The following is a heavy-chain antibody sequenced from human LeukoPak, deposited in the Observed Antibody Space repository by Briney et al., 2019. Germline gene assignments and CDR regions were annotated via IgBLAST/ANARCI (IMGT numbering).Heavy chain of an antibody. CDR2: IYYSGTT. D-gene: IGHD6-19*01. V-gene: IGHV4-59*01. J-gene: IGHJ4*02. CDR3: AGGTLYSSGWYFDY. CDR1: GDSISSYY. Sequence: SETLSLTCTVSGDSISSYYWGWIRQPPGKGLEWVGYIYYSGTTNYNPSLKRRVTISVDTSKNQFSLNLTSVTAADTAVYYCAGGTLYSSGWYFDYWGQGTLVTVSS.